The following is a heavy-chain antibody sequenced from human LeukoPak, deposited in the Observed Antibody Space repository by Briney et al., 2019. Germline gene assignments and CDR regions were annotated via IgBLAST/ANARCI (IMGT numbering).Heavy chain of an antibody. V-gene: IGHV3-30-3*01. CDR1: GFTFSNFP. CDR3: ARDAYSSSSSYFDY. D-gene: IGHD6-6*01. Sequence: GGSLRLSCAASGFTFSNFPMHWVRQAPGEGLEWVTVISYDGDNKYYADSVKGRFTISRDNSKNTLYLQMNSLRTEDTAVYYCARDAYSSSSSYFDYWGQGTLVTVSS. J-gene: IGHJ4*02. CDR2: ISYDGDNK.